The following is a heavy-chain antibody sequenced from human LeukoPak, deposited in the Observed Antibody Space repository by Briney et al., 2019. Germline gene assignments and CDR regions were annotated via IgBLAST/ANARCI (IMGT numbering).Heavy chain of an antibody. CDR1: GYTFTGYY. D-gene: IGHD3-10*01. Sequence: ASVKVSCKASGYTFTGYYMHWVRQTPGQGLEWMGWINPNSGGTNYAQKFQGRVTMTRDTSISTAYMELSRLRSDDTAVYYCARDKILWFRELLGYWGQGTLVTVSS. CDR3: ARDKILWFRELLGY. J-gene: IGHJ4*02. V-gene: IGHV1-2*02. CDR2: INPNSGGT.